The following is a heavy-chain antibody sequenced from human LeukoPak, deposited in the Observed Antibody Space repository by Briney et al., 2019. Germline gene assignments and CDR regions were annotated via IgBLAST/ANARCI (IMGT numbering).Heavy chain of an antibody. V-gene: IGHV3-7*03. Sequence: PGGSLRLSCVVSGFTFRSNWMSWVRQAPGKGLEWVANINQDGSEKHCLDSGKGRFTISRDNSKNSLFLQMNSLRAEDTAVYYCARGRDRVPAATPFDPWGQGTLVTVSS. CDR1: GFTFRSNW. CDR3: ARGRDRVPAATPFDP. J-gene: IGHJ5*02. CDR2: INQDGSEK. D-gene: IGHD2-2*01.